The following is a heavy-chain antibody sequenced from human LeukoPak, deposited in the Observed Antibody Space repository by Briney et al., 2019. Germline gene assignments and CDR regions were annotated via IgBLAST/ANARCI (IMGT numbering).Heavy chain of an antibody. CDR1: GYTFTNYG. Sequence: GASVKVSCKASGYTFTNYGINWVRQAPGQRPEWMGWLSTYNGDTKYAQTLKGRVTLTADTLTSTAYMELRTLISDDTATYYCAIGQGVITWGGAVVYDVWGQGTTVIVSS. D-gene: IGHD3-16*01. CDR2: LSTYNGDT. J-gene: IGHJ3*01. CDR3: AIGQGVITWGGAVVYDV. V-gene: IGHV1-18*01.